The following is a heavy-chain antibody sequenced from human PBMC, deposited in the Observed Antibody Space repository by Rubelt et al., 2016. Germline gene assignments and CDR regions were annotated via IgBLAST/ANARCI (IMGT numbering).Heavy chain of an antibody. J-gene: IGHJ5*02. Sequence: PGEGLEWIGIMSYSGNTNYNPSLKSRVTMSVDTSKNQFSLKLSSVTAADTAVYYCARIDCSSTSCYFVDPWGQGTLVTVSS. CDR3: ARIDCSSTSCYFVDP. V-gene: IGHV4-59*12. CDR2: MSYSGNT. D-gene: IGHD2-2*01.